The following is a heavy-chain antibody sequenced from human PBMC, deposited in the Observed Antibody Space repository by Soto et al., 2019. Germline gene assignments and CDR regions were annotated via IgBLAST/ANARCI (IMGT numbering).Heavy chain of an antibody. CDR2: IYYSGST. D-gene: IGHD4-4*01. Sequence: SETLFLTCTVSGGSISSSSYYWGWIRQPPGKGLEWIGSIYYSGSTYYNPSLKSRVTISVDTSKNQFSLKLSSVTAADTAVYYCARHLTSYYYYGMDVWGQGTTVTVSS. CDR1: GGSISSSSYY. J-gene: IGHJ6*02. CDR3: ARHLTSYYYYGMDV. V-gene: IGHV4-39*01.